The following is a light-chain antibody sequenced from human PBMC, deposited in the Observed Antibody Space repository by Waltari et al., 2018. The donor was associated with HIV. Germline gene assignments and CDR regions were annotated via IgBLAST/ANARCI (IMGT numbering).Light chain of an antibody. CDR2: NDT. V-gene: IGLV3-25*03. Sequence: SYEVTQPPSVSVSPGQTATITCSGDALPKQFAYWYQKMPGQAPTLVIYNDTERPSGIPERFSGSSAGTIVTLTISGVQAEDEAYYYCQSGDSSGTYWVFGGGTKLTV. CDR1: ALPKQF. J-gene: IGLJ3*02. CDR3: QSGDSSGTYWV.